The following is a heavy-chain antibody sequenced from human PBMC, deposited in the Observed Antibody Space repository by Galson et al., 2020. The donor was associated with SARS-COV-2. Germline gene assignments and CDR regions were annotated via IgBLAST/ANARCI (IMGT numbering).Heavy chain of an antibody. D-gene: IGHD2-15*01. V-gene: IGHV4-39*07. CDR1: GGSISSSSYY. CDR3: ARGLYCSGGSCYPELDY. J-gene: IGHJ4*02. CDR2: IYYSGST. Sequence: SETLSLTCTVSGGSISSSSYYWGWIRQPPGKGLEWIGSIYYSGSTYYNPSLKSQVTISVDTSKNQFSLKLSSVTAADTAVYYCARGLYCSGGSCYPELDYWGQGTLVTVSS.